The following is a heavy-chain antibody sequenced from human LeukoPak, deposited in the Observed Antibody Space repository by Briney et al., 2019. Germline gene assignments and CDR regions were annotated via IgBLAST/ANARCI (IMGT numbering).Heavy chain of an antibody. D-gene: IGHD1-26*01. CDR2: ISLRGLT. CDR1: GGSISGTNW. J-gene: IGHJ4*02. CDR3: SRESGPFSPFGF. V-gene: IGHV4-4*02. Sequence: PSETLSLTCGVSGGSISGTNWWSWVRPPPGQGLEWIGEISLRGLTNYNPSLRSRLTMSRDESKNQVSLNLTSVTAADTAVYYCSRESGPFSPFGFWGQGTLVSVHS.